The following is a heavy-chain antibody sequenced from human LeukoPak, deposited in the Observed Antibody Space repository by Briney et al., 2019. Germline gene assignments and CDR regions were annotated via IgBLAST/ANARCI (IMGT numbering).Heavy chain of an antibody. D-gene: IGHD4-17*01. Sequence: GGSLRLSCAASGFTFDDYAMGWVRQAPGKGLGLCSGFYWNGGSTGYADSVKGRFTNSRDNAEKSLYLQMNSLRAEDTALYHCARVQGTVTTTWYFDLWGRGTLVTVSS. CDR1: GFTFDDYA. CDR3: ARVQGTVTTTWYFDL. J-gene: IGHJ2*01. V-gene: IGHV3-20*01. CDR2: FYWNGGST.